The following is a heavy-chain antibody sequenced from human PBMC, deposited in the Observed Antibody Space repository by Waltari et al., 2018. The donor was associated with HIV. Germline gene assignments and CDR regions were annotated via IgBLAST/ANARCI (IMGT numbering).Heavy chain of an antibody. Sequence: VQLKQWGAGLLKPSETLSLTCAVSGWSFSGSFWSWIRQSPGEGLEWIGEMNYSGNTKYNPSLKSRVSMSVDTSLNQVSLKLSSVTAADTAVYYCASLHITTSGTEFDFWGQGTVVTVSS. J-gene: IGHJ4*02. CDR3: ASLHITTSGTEFDF. V-gene: IGHV4-34*02. CDR1: GWSFSGSF. D-gene: IGHD1-1*01. CDR2: MNYSGNT.